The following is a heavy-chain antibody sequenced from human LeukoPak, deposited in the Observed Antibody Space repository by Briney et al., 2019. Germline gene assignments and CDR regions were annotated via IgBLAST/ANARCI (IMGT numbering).Heavy chain of an antibody. V-gene: IGHV1-8*01. CDR2: MNPNTGNT. CDR1: GYTFTTYD. Sequence: ASVKVSCKTSGYTFTTYDINWVRQAPGQGLEWMAWMNPNTGNTGYAQKFQGRLTMTRNTSIGTAYMELSSLTSKDTAVYYCARAPARQRGFSFDYWGQGTLVTVSS. J-gene: IGHJ4*02. D-gene: IGHD6-6*01. CDR3: ARAPARQRGFSFDY.